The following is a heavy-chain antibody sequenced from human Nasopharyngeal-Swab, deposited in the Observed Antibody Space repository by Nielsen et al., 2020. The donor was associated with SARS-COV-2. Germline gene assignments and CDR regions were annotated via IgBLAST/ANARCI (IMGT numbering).Heavy chain of an antibody. Sequence: GGSLRLSCAASGFTFSNAWMSWVRQAPGKGLEWVGRIKSKTDGGTTDYAAPVKGRFTISRDDSKNTLYLQMNSLRAEDTAVYYCARGYSGSYYEYFQHWGQGTLVTVSS. J-gene: IGHJ1*01. CDR3: ARGYSGSYYEYFQH. V-gene: IGHV3-15*01. D-gene: IGHD1-26*01. CDR1: GFTFSNAW. CDR2: IKSKTDGGTT.